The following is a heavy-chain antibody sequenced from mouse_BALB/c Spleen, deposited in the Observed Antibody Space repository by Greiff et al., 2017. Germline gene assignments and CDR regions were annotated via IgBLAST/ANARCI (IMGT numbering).Heavy chain of an antibody. J-gene: IGHJ4*01. CDR2: IWSGGST. CDR1: GFSLPSYG. D-gene: IGHD2-3*01. Sequence: VKLVESGPGLVQPSQSLSITCTVSGFSLPSYGVHWVRQSPGKGLEWLGVIWSGGSTDYNAAFISRLSISKDNSKSQVFFKMNSLQADDTAIYYCARMMVTPYYYAMDYWGQGTSVTVSS. V-gene: IGHV2-4-1*01. CDR3: ARMMVTPYYYAMDY.